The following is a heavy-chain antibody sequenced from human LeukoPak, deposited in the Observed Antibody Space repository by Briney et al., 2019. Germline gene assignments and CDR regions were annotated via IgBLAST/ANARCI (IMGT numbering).Heavy chain of an antibody. Sequence: GGPLGLSCAASGFTFSSYGMHWVRQAPGKGLEWVAVIWYDGSNKYYADSVKGRFTISRDNSKNTLYLQMNSLRAEDTVVYYCARDFAPNGAARDYYYYGMDVWGQGTTVTVSS. CDR3: ARDFAPNGAARDYYYYGMDV. V-gene: IGHV3-33*01. CDR1: GFTFSSYG. D-gene: IGHD6-6*01. J-gene: IGHJ6*02. CDR2: IWYDGSNK.